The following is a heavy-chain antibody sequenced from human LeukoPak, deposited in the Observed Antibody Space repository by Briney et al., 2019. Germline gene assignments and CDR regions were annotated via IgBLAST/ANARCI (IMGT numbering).Heavy chain of an antibody. V-gene: IGHV3-30*03. CDR3: ARDPGSSWTYFDY. D-gene: IGHD6-13*01. J-gene: IGHJ4*02. CDR1: GFTFSTYG. CDR2: ISFDGSNK. Sequence: GGSLRLSCAASGFTFSTYGMHWVRQAPGKGLEWVAVISFDGSNKYYADSVKGRFTISRDNSKNTLYLQMNSLRAEDTAVYYCARDPGSSWTYFDYWGQGTLVTVSS.